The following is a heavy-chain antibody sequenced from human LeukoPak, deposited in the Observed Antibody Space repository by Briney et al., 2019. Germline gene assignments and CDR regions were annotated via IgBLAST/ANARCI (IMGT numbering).Heavy chain of an antibody. CDR1: GGSISGYY. D-gene: IGHD6-19*01. CDR3: ARIAVSSGWGYFDY. V-gene: IGHV4-59*08. J-gene: IGHJ4*02. CDR2: ISYSGGT. Sequence: PSGTLSLTCTVSGGSISGYYRSWIRQPPGKGLEWIGFISYSGGTNYNPSLKSRVTISVDTSKNQFSLKLNSVTAADTAVYYCARIAVSSGWGYFDYWGQGTLVTASS.